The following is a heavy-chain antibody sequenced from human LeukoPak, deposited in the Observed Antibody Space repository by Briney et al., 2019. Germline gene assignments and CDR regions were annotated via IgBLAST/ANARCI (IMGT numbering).Heavy chain of an antibody. CDR3: ARESNWGSCYFDY. V-gene: IGHV1-2*02. Sequence: GASVTVSCTASGYTFTGYYMHWVRQAPGQGLGWMGWINPNSGGTNYAQKFQGRVTMTRDTSISTAYMELSRLRSDDTAVYYCARESNWGSCYFDYWGQGTLVTVSS. D-gene: IGHD7-27*01. CDR2: INPNSGGT. CDR1: GYTFTGYY. J-gene: IGHJ4*02.